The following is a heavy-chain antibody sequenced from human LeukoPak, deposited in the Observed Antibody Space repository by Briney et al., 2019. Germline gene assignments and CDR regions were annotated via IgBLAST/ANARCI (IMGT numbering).Heavy chain of an antibody. CDR3: ARNIGTAVLDF. Sequence: GASVKVSCKASGYTFTNYYLHWVRQAPGQGLEWMGIINPSGGGTTYAQKLQGRLTITRDMSTTTFYMELSGLGSEDTAVYYCARNIGTAVLDFWGQGTLVSVAS. J-gene: IGHJ4*02. D-gene: IGHD5-12*01. CDR2: INPSGGGT. CDR1: GYTFTNYY. V-gene: IGHV1-46*01.